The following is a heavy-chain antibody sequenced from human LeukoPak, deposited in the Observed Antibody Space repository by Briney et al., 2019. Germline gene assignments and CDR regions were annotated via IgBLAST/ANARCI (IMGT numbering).Heavy chain of an antibody. V-gene: IGHV1-18*01. J-gene: IGHJ4*02. CDR1: GYTFTSYG. CDR3: ARDLPPHYYDSSGYYYVATFDY. D-gene: IGHD3-22*01. CDR2: ISAYNGST. Sequence: GASVKVSCKASGYTFTSYGISWVRQAPGQGLEWMGWISAYNGSTNYAQKLQGRVTMTTDTSTSTAYMELRSLRSDDTAVYYCARDLPPHYYDSSGYYYVATFDYWGQGTLVTASS.